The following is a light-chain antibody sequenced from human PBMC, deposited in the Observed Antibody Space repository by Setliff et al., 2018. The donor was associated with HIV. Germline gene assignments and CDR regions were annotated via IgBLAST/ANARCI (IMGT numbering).Light chain of an antibody. CDR3: CSYAGSSTYV. CDR1: SSDIGTYNL. V-gene: IGLV2-23*02. CDR2: DVT. Sequence: SALTQPASVSGSPGQSITISCTGTSSDIGTYNLVSWYQQHPGKAPKLMIYDVTKRPSGVSNRFSGSKSGNTASLTISGLRAEDEADYYCCSYAGSSTYVFGTGTKVTVL. J-gene: IGLJ1*01.